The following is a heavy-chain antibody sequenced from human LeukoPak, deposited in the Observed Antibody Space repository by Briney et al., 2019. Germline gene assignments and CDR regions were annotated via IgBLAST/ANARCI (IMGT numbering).Heavy chain of an antibody. CDR1: GGTFSSYA. CDR2: IIPIFGTA. V-gene: IGHV1-69*01. Sequence: SVKVSCKASGGTFSSYAISWVRQAPGQGLEWMGGIIPIFGTANYAQKFQGRVTITADESTSTAYMELSSLRSEDMAVYYCARVPSSYYPYWYFDLWGRGTLVTVFS. J-gene: IGHJ2*01. CDR3: ARVPSSYYPYWYFDL. D-gene: IGHD4-11*01.